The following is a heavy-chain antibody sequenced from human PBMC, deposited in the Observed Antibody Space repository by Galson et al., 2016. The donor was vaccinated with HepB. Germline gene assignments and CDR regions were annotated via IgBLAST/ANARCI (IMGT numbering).Heavy chain of an antibody. Sequence: SLRLSCAASGFTFNNYGMHWVRQAPGKGLEWVSYIGSSSSTKYYADSVKGRFTISRDNAKKSLYLQMNSLRDGDTAVYYCARDPEYSDSWFSPFDYWGQGTLVTVSS. CDR1: GFTFNNYG. CDR3: ARDPEYSDSWFSPFDY. J-gene: IGHJ4*02. D-gene: IGHD6-13*01. V-gene: IGHV3-48*02. CDR2: IGSSSSTK.